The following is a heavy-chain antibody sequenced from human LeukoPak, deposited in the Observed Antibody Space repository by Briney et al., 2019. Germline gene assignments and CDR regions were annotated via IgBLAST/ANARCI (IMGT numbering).Heavy chain of an antibody. CDR3: ARDRGSTAMVYVNYFDY. Sequence: SVKVSCKASGGTFSSYAIGWVRQAPGQGLEWMGGIIPIFGTANYAQKFQGRVTITADESTSTAYMELSSLRSEDTAVYYCARDRGSTAMVYVNYFDYWGQGTLVTVSS. J-gene: IGHJ4*02. D-gene: IGHD5-18*01. CDR2: IIPIFGTA. V-gene: IGHV1-69*01. CDR1: GGTFSSYA.